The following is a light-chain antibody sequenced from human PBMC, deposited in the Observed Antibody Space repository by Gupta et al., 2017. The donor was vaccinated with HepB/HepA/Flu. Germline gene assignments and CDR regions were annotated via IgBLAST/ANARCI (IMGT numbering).Light chain of an antibody. CDR2: GAS. J-gene: IGKJ4*01. V-gene: IGKV3-15*01. CDR3: QQDNNWPNT. Sequence: IVMTQSPVTLSVSPGERATLSCRASQSISTNLAWYQQKPGQAPRLFIYGASTRATGIPVRFSGSGSGTEFSLTITSLQSEDFAVYHCQQDNNWPNTFGGGTKVEIK. CDR1: QSISTN.